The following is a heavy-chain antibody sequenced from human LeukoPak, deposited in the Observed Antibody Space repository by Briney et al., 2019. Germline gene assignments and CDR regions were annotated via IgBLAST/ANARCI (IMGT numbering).Heavy chain of an antibody. CDR3: ARDSGYDSDYYYYGMDV. Sequence: SVKVSCKASGGTFSSYAISWVRQAPGQGLEWIGRIIPILGIANYAQKFQGRVTITADKSTSTAYMELSSLRSEDTAVYYCARDSGYDSDYYYYGMDVWGQGTTVTVSS. V-gene: IGHV1-69*04. CDR1: GGTFSSYA. J-gene: IGHJ6*02. CDR2: IIPILGIA. D-gene: IGHD5-12*01.